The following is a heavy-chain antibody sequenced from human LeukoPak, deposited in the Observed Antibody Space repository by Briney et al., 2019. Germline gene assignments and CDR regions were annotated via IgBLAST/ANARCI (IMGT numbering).Heavy chain of an antibody. D-gene: IGHD3-16*01. CDR3: AATYDYIWGNYCQFDY. CDR1: GGSIRSYY. J-gene: IGHJ4*02. Sequence: PSETLSLTCSVSGGSIRSYYWNWIRQSPGKGLEWIGYIYYTGTTKYNPSLKSRVTISLDTSSNQFSLKLSSVTAPDTAVYYCAATYDYIWGNYCQFDYWGQGTLVTVSS. V-gene: IGHV4-59*08. CDR2: IYYTGTT.